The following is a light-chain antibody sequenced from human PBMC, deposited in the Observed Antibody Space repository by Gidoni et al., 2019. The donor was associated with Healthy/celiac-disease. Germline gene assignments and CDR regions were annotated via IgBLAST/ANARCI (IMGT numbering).Light chain of an antibody. CDR2: QDS. Sequence: SYELTQPPSVSVSPVQTASITCSGDKLGDKYACWYQQKPGQSPVLVIYQDSKRPSGIPERFSGPNSGNTATLTISGTQAMDEADYYCQAWDSSHVVFGGGTKLTVL. CDR3: QAWDSSHVV. V-gene: IGLV3-1*01. J-gene: IGLJ2*01. CDR1: KLGDKY.